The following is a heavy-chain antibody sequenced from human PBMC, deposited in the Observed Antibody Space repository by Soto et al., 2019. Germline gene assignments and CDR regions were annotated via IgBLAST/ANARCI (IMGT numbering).Heavy chain of an antibody. D-gene: IGHD3-9*01. J-gene: IGHJ5*02. Sequence: ASVKVSCKASGGTFSSYAISWVRQAPGQGLEWMGGIIPIFGTANYAQKFQGRVTITADESTSTAYMELSSLRSEDTAVYYCASCAFEVKYDILSGPANWFDPWGQGTLVTVSS. CDR1: GGTFSSYA. CDR2: IIPIFGTA. CDR3: ASCAFEVKYDILSGPANWFDP. V-gene: IGHV1-69*13.